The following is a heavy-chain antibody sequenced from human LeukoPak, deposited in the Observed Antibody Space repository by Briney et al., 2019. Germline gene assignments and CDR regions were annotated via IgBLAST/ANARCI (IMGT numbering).Heavy chain of an antibody. D-gene: IGHD3-22*01. CDR3: ARGTGFYDSSGHYYWGYFDS. J-gene: IGHJ4*02. CDR1: GGSISSHY. V-gene: IGHV4-59*11. Sequence: SETLFLTCTVSGGSISSHYWSWFRQTPGERPEWIAFIYYSGTTNYNPSLEGRVTISIDSSKNQFSLKLSSVTAADTAIYYCARGTGFYDSSGHYYWGYFDSWGQGTLVPVSS. CDR2: IYYSGTT.